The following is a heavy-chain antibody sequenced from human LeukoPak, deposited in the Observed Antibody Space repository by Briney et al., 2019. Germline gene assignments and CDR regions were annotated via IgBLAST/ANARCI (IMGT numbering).Heavy chain of an antibody. D-gene: IGHD6-19*01. V-gene: IGHV3-23*01. CDR3: ARVHIAVAGPYVDY. Sequence: GGSLRLSCAASGFTFSTYAMSWVRQAPGKGLECVSAISGRDGSTYYADSVKGRFTISRDNSKNTLYLQMNSLRAEDTAVYYCARVHIAVAGPYVDYWGQGTLVTVSS. CDR1: GFTFSTYA. CDR2: ISGRDGST. J-gene: IGHJ4*02.